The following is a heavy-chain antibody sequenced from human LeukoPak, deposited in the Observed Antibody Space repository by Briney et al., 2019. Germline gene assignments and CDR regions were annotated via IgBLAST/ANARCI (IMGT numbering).Heavy chain of an antibody. CDR2: INPNSGGT. V-gene: IGHV1-2*02. Sequence: ASVKVSCKASGYTFTGYYMHWVRQAPAQGLEWVGWINPNSGGTNYAQKFQGRVTMTRDTSISTAYMELSRLRSDDTAVYYCAKGAHYHDSSEGFDYWGQGTLVSVSS. CDR3: AKGAHYHDSSEGFDY. CDR1: GYTFTGYY. J-gene: IGHJ4*02. D-gene: IGHD3-22*01.